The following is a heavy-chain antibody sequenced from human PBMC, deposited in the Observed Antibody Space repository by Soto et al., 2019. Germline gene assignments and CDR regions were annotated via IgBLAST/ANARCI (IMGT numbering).Heavy chain of an antibody. J-gene: IGHJ4*02. CDR2: INAGNGNT. CDR3: AVNWNVPFMVFDY. D-gene: IGHD1-1*01. CDR1: GYTFTSYA. V-gene: IGHV1-3*01. Sequence: QVQLVQSGAEVKKPGASVKVSCKASGYTFTSYAMHWVRQAPGQRLEWMGWINAGNGNTKYSQKFQGRVTITRDTSASTAHMELSSLRSEDTAVYYCAVNWNVPFMVFDYWGQGTLVTVSS.